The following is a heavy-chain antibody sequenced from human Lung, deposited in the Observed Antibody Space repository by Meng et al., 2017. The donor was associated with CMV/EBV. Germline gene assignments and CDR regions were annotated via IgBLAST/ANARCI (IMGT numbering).Heavy chain of an antibody. Sequence: QWQLQESGQGLVKPSQTLSLPVTVSGGSISSGDYYWSWIRQPPGKGLEWIGYIYYTGSTYYNPSLKSRVIISVDTSKNQFSLKLNSVTAAGTAVYYCARVGGCSGGGCYHRLFDYWGQGTLVTVSS. CDR2: IYYTGST. V-gene: IGHV4-30-4*01. CDR1: GGSISSGDYY. D-gene: IGHD2-15*01. J-gene: IGHJ4*02. CDR3: ARVGGCSGGGCYHRLFDY.